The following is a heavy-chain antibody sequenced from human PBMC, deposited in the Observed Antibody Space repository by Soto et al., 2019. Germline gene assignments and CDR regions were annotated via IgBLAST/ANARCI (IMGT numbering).Heavy chain of an antibody. V-gene: IGHV3-23*01. CDR1: GFTFSNYA. J-gene: IGHJ6*02. CDR2: ITGSGTRT. D-gene: IGHD1-26*01. CDR3: AKVAWEVLNYYYGMDV. Sequence: EVQLLESGGDLVQPGGSLRLSCAASGFTFSNYAMSWVRQAPGKGLKWVSAITGSGTRTYYADSVKGRFTISRDNSKNTLYLQMDSLRVEDTAVYYCAKVAWEVLNYYYGMDVWGQGTTVTASS.